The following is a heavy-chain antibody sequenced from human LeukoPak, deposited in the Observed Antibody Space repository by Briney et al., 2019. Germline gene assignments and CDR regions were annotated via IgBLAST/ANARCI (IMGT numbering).Heavy chain of an antibody. Sequence: QPGGSLRLSCAASGFTFSSYSMSWVRQAPGKGLDWVSAISSGGDNTYYSDSVKGRFTISRDDSKNTLYLQMSSLRAEDTAVYYCAKHQVRSHDYWGQGTLVTVSS. J-gene: IGHJ4*02. V-gene: IGHV3-23*01. CDR1: GFTFSSYS. CDR3: AKHQVRSHDY. CDR2: ISSGGDNT.